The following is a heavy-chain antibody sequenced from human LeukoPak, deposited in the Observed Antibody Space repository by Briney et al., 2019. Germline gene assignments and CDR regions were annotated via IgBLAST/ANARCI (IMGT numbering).Heavy chain of an antibody. CDR2: IHNSGGT. CDR3: ARGRQVAVRRYYFDY. CDR1: GEGKSGDRGG. J-gene: IGHJ4*02. D-gene: IGHD6-19*01. V-gene: IGHV4-61*01. Sequence: ETVAPTGAVPGEGKSGDRGGWSFIRKPPGKGLEWIGYIHNSGGTNYNPSLESRVTISADTSKNQFSLKLNSVTAADTAVYYCARGRQVAVRRYYFDYWGQGTLVTVSS.